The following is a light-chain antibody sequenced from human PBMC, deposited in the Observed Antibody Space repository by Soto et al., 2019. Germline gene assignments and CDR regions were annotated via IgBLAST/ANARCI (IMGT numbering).Light chain of an antibody. CDR2: DVS. Sequence: EIVMTQSPATLSVSPGERATLSCRAGQGVTTNFAWYQQKSGQSPRLLIYDVSIRATGIPARFSGSGSGTEFTLTISSLQSEDFAVYYCQQYNNWPWTFGQGTRLEIK. J-gene: IGKJ5*01. CDR1: QGVTTN. V-gene: IGKV3-15*01. CDR3: QQYNNWPWT.